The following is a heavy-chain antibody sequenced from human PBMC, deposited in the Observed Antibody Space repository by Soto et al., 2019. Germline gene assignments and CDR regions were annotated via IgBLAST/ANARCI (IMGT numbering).Heavy chain of an antibody. CDR3: ARSDDYYDSSGYYGWFDP. D-gene: IGHD3-22*01. V-gene: IGHV1-2*02. Sequence: ASMMASCKASGCTFTGYYMHWVRQAPGQGLEGMGWINPNSVGTNYAQKFQGRVPMTRDTSISTAYMELSRLRSDHTAVYYCARSDDYYDSSGYYGWFDPWGQGTLVTVSS. CDR2: INPNSVGT. CDR1: GCTFTGYY. J-gene: IGHJ5*02.